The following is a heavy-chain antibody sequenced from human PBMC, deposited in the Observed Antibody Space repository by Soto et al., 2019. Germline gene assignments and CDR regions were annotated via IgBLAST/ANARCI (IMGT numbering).Heavy chain of an antibody. CDR2: IIPILGIA. Sequence: SVKVSCKASGGTFSSYTISWVRQAPGQGLEWMGRIIPILGIANYAQKFQGRVTITADKSTSTAYMELSSLRSEDTAVYYCAREARGNGDYVGYYYYYSYMDVWGKGTTVTVSS. D-gene: IGHD4-17*01. J-gene: IGHJ6*03. V-gene: IGHV1-69*02. CDR3: AREARGNGDYVGYYYYYSYMDV. CDR1: GGTFSSYT.